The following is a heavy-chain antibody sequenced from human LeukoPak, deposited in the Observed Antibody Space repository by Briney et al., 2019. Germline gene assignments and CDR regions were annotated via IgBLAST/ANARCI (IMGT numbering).Heavy chain of an antibody. CDR1: GGTFSSYA. D-gene: IGHD3-10*01. J-gene: IGHJ4*02. V-gene: IGHV1-69*06. CDR2: IIPIFGTA. CDR3: ARGHYHGSGSYLFDY. Sequence: SVKVSCKASGGTFSSYAISWVRQAPGQGLEWMGGIIPIFGTATYAQKFQGRVTITADKSTSTAYMELSSLRSEDTAVYYCARGHYHGSGSYLFDYWGQGTLVTVSS.